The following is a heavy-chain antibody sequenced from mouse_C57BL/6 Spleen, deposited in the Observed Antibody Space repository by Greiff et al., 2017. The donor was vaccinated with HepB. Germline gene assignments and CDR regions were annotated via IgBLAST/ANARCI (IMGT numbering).Heavy chain of an antibody. Sequence: VQLQQSGAELVRPGASVKLSCKASGYTFTDYYINWVKQRPGQGLEWIARIYPGSGNTYYNEKFKGKATLTAEKSSSTAYMQLSSLTSEDSAVYFCARSGYGGSSDRSYWYFDVWGTGTTVTVSS. CDR3: ARSGYGGSSDRSYWYFDV. CDR1: GYTFTDYY. D-gene: IGHD1-1*01. V-gene: IGHV1-76*01. CDR2: IYPGSGNT. J-gene: IGHJ1*03.